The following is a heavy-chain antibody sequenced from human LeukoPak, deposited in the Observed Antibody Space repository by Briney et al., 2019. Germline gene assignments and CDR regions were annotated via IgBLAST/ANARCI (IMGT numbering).Heavy chain of an antibody. CDR3: ARIWYCSSTSCYTWGLGWFDP. CDR1: GGSISSGGYY. CDR2: IYYSGST. Sequence: PSETLPLTCTVSGGSISSGGYYWSWIRQHPGKGLEWIGYIYYSGSTYYNPSLKSRVTISVDTSKTQFSLKLSSVTAADTAVYYCARIWYCSSTSCYTWGLGWFDPWGQGTLVTVSS. D-gene: IGHD2-2*02. V-gene: IGHV4-31*03. J-gene: IGHJ5*02.